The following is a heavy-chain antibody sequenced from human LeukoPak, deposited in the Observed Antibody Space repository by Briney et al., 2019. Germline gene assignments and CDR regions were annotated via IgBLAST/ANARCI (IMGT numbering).Heavy chain of an antibody. CDR2: ISWNSGSI. Sequence: GGSLRLSCAASGFTFSSYAMSWVRQAPGKGLEWVSGISWNSGSIGYADSVKGRFTISRDNAKNFLYLQMNSLRAEDTALYYCAKEITATGLDYWGQGTLVTVSS. D-gene: IGHD4-11*01. J-gene: IGHJ4*02. CDR1: GFTFSSYA. CDR3: AKEITATGLDY. V-gene: IGHV3-9*01.